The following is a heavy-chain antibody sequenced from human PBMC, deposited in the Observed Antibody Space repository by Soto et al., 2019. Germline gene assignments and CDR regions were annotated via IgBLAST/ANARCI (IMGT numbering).Heavy chain of an antibody. CDR1: GFTFSSYA. V-gene: IGHV3-23*01. J-gene: IGHJ6*02. CDR3: AKWISLGGYSYGPDYYYYYGMDV. D-gene: IGHD5-18*01. CDR2: ISGSGGST. Sequence: GGSLRLSCAASGFTFSSYAMSWVRQAPGKGLEWVSAISGSGGSTYYADSVKGRFTISRDNSKNTLYLQMNSLRAEDTAVYYCAKWISLGGYSYGPDYYYYYGMDVWGQGTTVTVSS.